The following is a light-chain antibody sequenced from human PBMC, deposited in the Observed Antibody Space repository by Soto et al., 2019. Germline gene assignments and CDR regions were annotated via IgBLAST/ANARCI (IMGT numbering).Light chain of an antibody. CDR2: EVN. V-gene: IGLV2-14*01. CDR3: SSYTSSSTLYV. Sequence: QSALTQPASVSGSPRQSITISCTGASSDVGGYTYVSWYQQHPGKAPKLIIYEVNNRPSGVSHRFSGSKSGNTASLTISGLQAEDEADYYCSSYTSSSTLYVFGTGTKRTVL. CDR1: SSDVGGYTY. J-gene: IGLJ1*01.